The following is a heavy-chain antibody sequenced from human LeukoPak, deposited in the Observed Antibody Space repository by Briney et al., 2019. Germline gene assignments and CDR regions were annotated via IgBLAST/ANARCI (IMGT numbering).Heavy chain of an antibody. D-gene: IGHD6-13*01. CDR3: TRGQYSGSWSYYFDY. V-gene: IGHV4-59*01. J-gene: IGHJ4*02. CDR1: GFTFSNYG. CDR2: ISYSGST. Sequence: GSLRLSCVASGFTFSNYGMHWIRQPPGKGLEWIGFISYSGSTNYNPSLKSRVTISLDTSKNQFSLQLSSVTAADTAVYYCTRGQYSGSWSYYFDYWGQGTLVTASS.